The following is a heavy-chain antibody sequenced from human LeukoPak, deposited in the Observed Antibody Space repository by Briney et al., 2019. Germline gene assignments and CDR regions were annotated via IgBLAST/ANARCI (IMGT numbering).Heavy chain of an antibody. CDR3: ARVGNSLNY. Sequence: ASVKVSCKSSGYTFTGYCMHWARQAPGQGLEWMGWINPNSGGTNYAQKFQGRVTMTRDTSISTAYMELSRLRSDDTAVYYCARVGNSLNYWGQGTLVTVSS. CDR1: GYTFTGYC. J-gene: IGHJ4*02. D-gene: IGHD2/OR15-2a*01. V-gene: IGHV1-2*02. CDR2: INPNSGGT.